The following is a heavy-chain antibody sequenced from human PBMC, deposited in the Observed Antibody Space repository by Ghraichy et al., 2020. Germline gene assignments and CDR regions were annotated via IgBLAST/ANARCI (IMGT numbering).Heavy chain of an antibody. CDR3: ARDVVGATKGPSFDY. CDR1: GGTFSSYA. J-gene: IGHJ4*02. D-gene: IGHD1-26*01. Sequence: SVKVSCKASGGTFSSYAISWVRQAPGQGLEWMGRIIPILGIANYAQKFQGRVTITADKSTSTAYMELSSLRSEDTAVYYCARDVVGATKGPSFDYWGQGTLVTVSS. CDR2: IIPILGIA. V-gene: IGHV1-69*04.